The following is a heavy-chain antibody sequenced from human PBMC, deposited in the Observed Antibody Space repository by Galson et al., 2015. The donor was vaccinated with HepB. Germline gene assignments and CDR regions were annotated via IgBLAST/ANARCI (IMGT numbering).Heavy chain of an antibody. CDR3: ARDFGYRYNWNDDNRYDY. D-gene: IGHD1-1*01. Sequence: QSGAEVKKPGPSVKVSCKASGYTFTSYGISWVRQAPGQGLEWMGWISAYNGNTNYAQKLQGRVTMTTDTSTSTAYMELRSLRSDDTAVYYCARDFGYRYNWNDDNRYDYWGQGTLVTVSS. CDR2: ISAYNGNT. CDR1: GYTFTSYG. V-gene: IGHV1-18*04. J-gene: IGHJ4*02.